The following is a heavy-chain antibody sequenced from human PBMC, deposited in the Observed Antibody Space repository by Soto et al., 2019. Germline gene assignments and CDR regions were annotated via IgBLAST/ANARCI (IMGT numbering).Heavy chain of an antibody. CDR3: ARAYSRGWTRLPYYYSYMDV. Sequence: ASVKVSCKASGYTFTSYGISWVRQAPGQGLELMGWISAYNGNTNYAQKLQGRVTMTTDTSTSTAYMELRSLRSDDTAVYYCARAYSRGWTRLPYYYSYMDVWGKGTTVTVSS. V-gene: IGHV1-18*01. CDR2: ISAYNGNT. CDR1: GYTFTSYG. D-gene: IGHD6-19*01. J-gene: IGHJ6*03.